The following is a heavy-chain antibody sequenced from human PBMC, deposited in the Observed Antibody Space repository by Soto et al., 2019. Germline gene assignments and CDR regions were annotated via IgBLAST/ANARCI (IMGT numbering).Heavy chain of an antibody. D-gene: IGHD4-17*01. Sequence: ETLSLTCTSSGSSICSYHWSWARQPPGKGLEWIASVYYNGTTNYNPSLGSRVTISIAAPENQISLKLTSVAAADTAFYYCARDTVLTGMFDLWGQGTLVTVSS. CDR2: VYYNGTT. V-gene: IGHV4-59*01. CDR3: ARDTVLTGMFDL. CDR1: GSSICSYH. J-gene: IGHJ5*02.